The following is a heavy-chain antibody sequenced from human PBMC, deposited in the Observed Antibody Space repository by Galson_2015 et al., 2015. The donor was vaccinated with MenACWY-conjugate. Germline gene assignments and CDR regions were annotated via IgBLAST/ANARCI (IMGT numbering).Heavy chain of an antibody. CDR3: ARGGGGGARPLYYYYMDV. V-gene: IGHV3-13*05. CDR1: GFTFSSYD. CDR2: IGTAGDP. J-gene: IGHJ6*03. Sequence: SLRLSCAASGFTFSSYDMHWVRQATGKGLEWVSAIGTAGDPYYPGSVKGRFTISRENAKNSLYLQMNSLRAGDTAVYYCARGGGGGARPLYYYYMDVWGKGTTVTVSS. D-gene: IGHD6-6*01.